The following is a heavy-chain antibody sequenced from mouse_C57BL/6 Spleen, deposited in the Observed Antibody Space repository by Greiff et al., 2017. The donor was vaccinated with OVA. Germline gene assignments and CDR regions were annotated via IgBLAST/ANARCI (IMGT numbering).Heavy chain of an antibody. J-gene: IGHJ4*01. D-gene: IGHD1-1*01. CDR1: GYTFTGYW. CDR3: ARGRGYYGRGYYAMDY. CDR2: ILPGSGST. V-gene: IGHV1-9*01. Sequence: VQLQQSGAELMKPGASVKLSCKATGYTFTGYWIEWVKQRPGHGLEWIGEILPGSGSTNYNEKFKGKATFTADTSSNTAYMQRSSLTTEDSAIYYGARGRGYYGRGYYAMDYWGQGTSVTVSS.